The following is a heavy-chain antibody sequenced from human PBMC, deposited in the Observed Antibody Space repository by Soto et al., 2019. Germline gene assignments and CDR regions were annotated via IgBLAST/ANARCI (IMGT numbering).Heavy chain of an antibody. J-gene: IGHJ6*02. CDR3: ARDLMGEQIVPYYYYGMDV. CDR2: ISSSSSYI. D-gene: IGHD6-6*01. Sequence: GGSLRLSCAASGFTFSSYSMNWVRQAPGKGLEWVSSISSSSSYIYYADSVKGRFTISRDNAKNSLYLQMNSLRAEDTAVYYCARDLMGEQIVPYYYYGMDVWGQGTTFTVS. V-gene: IGHV3-21*01. CDR1: GFTFSSYS.